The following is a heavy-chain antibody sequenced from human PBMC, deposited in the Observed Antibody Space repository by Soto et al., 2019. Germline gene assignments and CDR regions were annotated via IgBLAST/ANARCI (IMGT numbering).Heavy chain of an antibody. D-gene: IGHD3-10*01. J-gene: IGHJ4*02. CDR2: IIPIFDAT. CDR3: ARDLTSVRGS. CDR1: GGTFSRHS. Sequence: QVQMVQSGAEVKKPGSSARVSCKVSGGTFSRHSISWVRQAPGQGLEWMGGIIPIFDATQYAQKFQGRFTISADESTTTFPMALSGLRPEDTAIYYCARDLTSVRGSWGQGTLVTVS. V-gene: IGHV1-69*01.